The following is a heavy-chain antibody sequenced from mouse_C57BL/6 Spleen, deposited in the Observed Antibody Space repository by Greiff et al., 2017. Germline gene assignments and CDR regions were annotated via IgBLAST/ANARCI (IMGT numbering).Heavy chain of an antibody. CDR2: ISDGGSYT. D-gene: IGHD2-2*01. CDR1: GFTFSSYA. V-gene: IGHV5-4*01. J-gene: IGHJ3*01. CDR3: ARDREVTTRAWFAY. Sequence: EVQLVESGGGLVKPGGSLKLSCAASGFTFSSYAMSWVRQTPEKRLEWVATISDGGSYTYYPDNVKGRFTISRDNAKNNLYLQMSHLKSEDTAMYYCARDREVTTRAWFAYWGQGTLVTVSA.